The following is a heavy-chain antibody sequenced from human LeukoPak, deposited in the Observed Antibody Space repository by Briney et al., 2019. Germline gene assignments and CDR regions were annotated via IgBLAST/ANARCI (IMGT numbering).Heavy chain of an antibody. D-gene: IGHD4-23*01. CDR3: ARAAGYGGNSDY. J-gene: IGHJ4*02. Sequence: GGSLRLSCAASGFTFNMYWMTYVRQAPGKGLEAVAYINKDGSDKYYVDSVKGRFTVSRDKAKNSLYLQMNSLRAEDTAVYYCARAAGYGGNSDYWGQGTLVTVSS. V-gene: IGHV3-7*01. CDR1: GFTFNMYW. CDR2: INKDGSDK.